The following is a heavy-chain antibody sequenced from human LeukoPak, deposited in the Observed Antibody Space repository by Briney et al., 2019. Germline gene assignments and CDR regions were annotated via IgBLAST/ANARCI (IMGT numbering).Heavy chain of an antibody. V-gene: IGHV3-7*01. J-gene: IGHJ4*02. Sequence: GGSLRLSCAASGFTFSSYAMSWVRQAPGKGLEWVASINQDGSERYYVDSVKGRFTISRDNAKNLLFLQMNSLRAEDTAVYYCATNNAWAFDYWGQETLVTVSS. CDR2: INQDGSER. D-gene: IGHD1/OR15-1a*01. CDR1: GFTFSSYA. CDR3: ATNNAWAFDY.